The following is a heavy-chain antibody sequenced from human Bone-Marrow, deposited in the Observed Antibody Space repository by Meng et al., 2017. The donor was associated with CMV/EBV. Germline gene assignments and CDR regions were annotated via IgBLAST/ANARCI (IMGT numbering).Heavy chain of an antibody. Sequence: GESLKISCAASGFTFSSYAMHWVRQAPGKGLEWVAVISYDGSNKYYADSVKGRFTISRDNSKNTLYLQMNSLRAEDTAVYYCARDCAPRLCYYGMDVWGQGTTVTVSS. CDR2: ISYDGSNK. CDR3: ARDCAPRLCYYGMDV. V-gene: IGHV3-30-3*01. J-gene: IGHJ6*02. CDR1: GFTFSSYA. D-gene: IGHD2-2*01.